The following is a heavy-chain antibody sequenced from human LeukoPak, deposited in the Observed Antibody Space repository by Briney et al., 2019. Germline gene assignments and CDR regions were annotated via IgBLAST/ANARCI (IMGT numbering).Heavy chain of an antibody. Sequence: GGSLRLSCAASGFTFSSHAMTWVRQAPGKGLEWVSGISGSGSNTYYADSVKGRFTISRDNSKNTLYLQMNSLRAEDTAAYYCAKGTYDSRGHFDYWGQGTLVSVSS. V-gene: IGHV3-23*01. J-gene: IGHJ4*02. D-gene: IGHD3-22*01. CDR1: GFTFSSHA. CDR3: AKGTYDSRGHFDY. CDR2: ISGSGSNT.